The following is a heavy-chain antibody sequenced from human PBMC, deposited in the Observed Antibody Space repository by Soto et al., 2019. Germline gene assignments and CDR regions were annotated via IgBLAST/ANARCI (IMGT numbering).Heavy chain of an antibody. CDR2: INPNSGGT. V-gene: IGHV1-2*04. CDR1: GYTFPGYY. D-gene: IGHD6-6*01. CDR3: AVGRHSYRSSPYYYYGMDV. J-gene: IGHJ6*02. Sequence: AAVQVSCKASGYTFPGYYMHWVRQAPAQGLEWMGWINPNSGGTNYAQKFQGWVTMTMDTSISTAYMELSRLRSDDTAAYYCAVGRHSYRSSPYYYYGMDVWGQGTTVTVSS.